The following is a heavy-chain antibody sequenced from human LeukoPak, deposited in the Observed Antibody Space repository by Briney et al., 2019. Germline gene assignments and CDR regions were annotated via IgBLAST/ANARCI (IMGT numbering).Heavy chain of an antibody. CDR3: ARETSYSSSWYPGAFDI. D-gene: IGHD6-13*01. Sequence: GGSLRLSCAASGFTFSSYSMNWVRQAPGKGLEWVSYISSSSSTIYYADSVKGRFTISRDNAKNSLYLQMNSLRAEDTAVYYCARETSYSSSWYPGAFDIWGQGTMVTVSS. CDR1: GFTFSSYS. J-gene: IGHJ3*02. V-gene: IGHV3-48*01. CDR2: ISSSSSTI.